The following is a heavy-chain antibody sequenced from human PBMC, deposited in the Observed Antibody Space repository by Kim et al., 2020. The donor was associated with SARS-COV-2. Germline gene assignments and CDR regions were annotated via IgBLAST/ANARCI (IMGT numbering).Heavy chain of an antibody. J-gene: IGHJ4*02. V-gene: IGHV3-23*01. D-gene: IGHD6-19*01. Sequence: SDAGSVKGRITIARDNSKNTLFLNMNNLRAEDTAVYDCAKGAGAPFFFDYWGQGTLVTVSS. CDR3: AKGAGAPFFFDY.